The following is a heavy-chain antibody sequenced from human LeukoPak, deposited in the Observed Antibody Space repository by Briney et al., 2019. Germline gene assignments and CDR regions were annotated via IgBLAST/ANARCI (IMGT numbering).Heavy chain of an antibody. CDR1: GFTFSNYG. D-gene: IGHD4-17*01. CDR2: IWFDGSNK. Sequence: GGSLRLSCAASGFTFSNYGMHWVRQAPGKGLEWVAVIWFDGSNKYYADSVKGRLTISRDNSKNTLYLQMNSLRAEDTAVYYCARDRFQSEHYGGLDYWGQGTLVTVSS. V-gene: IGHV3-33*01. CDR3: ARDRFQSEHYGGLDY. J-gene: IGHJ4*02.